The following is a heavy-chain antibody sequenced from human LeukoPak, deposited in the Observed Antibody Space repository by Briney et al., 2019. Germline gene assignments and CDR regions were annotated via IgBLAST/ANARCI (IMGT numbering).Heavy chain of an antibody. CDR2: ISSSSSYI. CDR1: GFTFSSYE. CDR3: ARRRGSDY. V-gene: IGHV3-21*05. Sequence: PGGSLRLSCAASGFTFSSYEMNWVRQAPGKGLEWVSYISSSSSYIYYADSMKGRFTISRDNAKNSLYLQMNSLRAEDTAVYYCARRRGSDYWGQGTLVTVSS. J-gene: IGHJ4*02. D-gene: IGHD3-10*01.